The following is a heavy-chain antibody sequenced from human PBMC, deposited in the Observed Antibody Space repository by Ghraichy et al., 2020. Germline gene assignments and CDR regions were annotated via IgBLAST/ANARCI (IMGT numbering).Heavy chain of an antibody. J-gene: IGHJ4*02. CDR1: GGSFSGYY. CDR2: INHSGST. V-gene: IGHV4-34*01. Sequence: SETLSLTCAVYGGSFSGYYWSWIRQPPGKGLEWIGEINHSGSTNYNPSLKSRVTISVDTSKNQFSLKLSSVTAADTAVYYCARGVEVSRDFDYWGQGTLVTVSS. CDR3: ARGVEVSRDFDY. D-gene: IGHD2-8*01.